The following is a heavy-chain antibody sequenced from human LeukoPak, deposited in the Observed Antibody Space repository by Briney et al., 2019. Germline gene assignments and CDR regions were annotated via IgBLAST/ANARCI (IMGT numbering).Heavy chain of an antibody. CDR1: GGSISSYY. V-gene: IGHV4-59*01. J-gene: IGHJ4*02. Sequence: SETLSLTCTVSGGSISSYYWSWIRQPPGKGLEWIGYIHYSGSTNYNPSLKSRVTISVDTSKNQFSLKLSSVTAADTAVYYCARGAGGNSGGFDYWGQGTLVTVSS. D-gene: IGHD4-23*01. CDR2: IHYSGST. CDR3: ARGAGGNSGGFDY.